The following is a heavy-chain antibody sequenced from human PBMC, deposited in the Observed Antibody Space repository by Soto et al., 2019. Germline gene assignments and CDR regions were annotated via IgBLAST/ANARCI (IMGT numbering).Heavy chain of an antibody. J-gene: IGHJ5*02. V-gene: IGHV3-7*01. CDR3: ALVRHSYGRNWFDP. CDR1: GFTFSSFW. CDR2: IRQDGSEE. D-gene: IGHD5-18*01. Sequence: HPGGSLRLSCAASGFTFSSFWMSWVRQAPGKGLEWVANIRQDGSEEYYVDSVKGRFTISRDNAKNSLYLQMNSLRVEDTAVYYCALVRHSYGRNWFDPWGQGTLVTVSS.